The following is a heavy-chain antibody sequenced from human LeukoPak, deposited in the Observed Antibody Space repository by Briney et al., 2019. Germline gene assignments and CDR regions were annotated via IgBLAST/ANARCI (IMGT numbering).Heavy chain of an antibody. D-gene: IGHD2-21*01. J-gene: IGHJ4*01. CDR3: SRGGGGIPFDY. CDR1: GGSISSGDYY. Sequence: SETLSLTCTVSGGSISSGDYYWSWIRQPPGKGLEWIGYIHYSGNNKYNPSLKSRVSISVDTSKNQYSLKLNSVTAADTAVYFCSRGGGGIPFDYWGQGTLVSVSS. CDR2: IHYSGNN. V-gene: IGHV4-61*08.